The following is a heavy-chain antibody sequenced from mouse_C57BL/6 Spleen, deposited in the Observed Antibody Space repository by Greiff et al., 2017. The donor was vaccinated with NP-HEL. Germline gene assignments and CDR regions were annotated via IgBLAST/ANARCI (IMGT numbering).Heavy chain of an antibody. CDR1: GYAFSSSW. J-gene: IGHJ2*01. Sequence: QVQLQQSGPELVKPGASVKISCKASGYAFSSSWMNWVKQRPGKGLEWIGRIYPGDGDTNYNGKFKGKATLTADKSSSPAYMQLSSLTSEDSAVYFCARLSRSIYYDYDRDYWGQGTTLTVSS. CDR3: ARLSRSIYYDYDRDY. V-gene: IGHV1-82*01. D-gene: IGHD2-4*01. CDR2: IYPGDGDT.